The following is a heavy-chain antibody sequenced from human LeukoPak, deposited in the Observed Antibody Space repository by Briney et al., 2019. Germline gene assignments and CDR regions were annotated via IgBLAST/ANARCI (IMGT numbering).Heavy chain of an antibody. J-gene: IGHJ6*02. V-gene: IGHV3-23*01. Sequence: PGGSLRLSCLTSGFTLSTNAMSWVRQAPGKGLEWISGISGSGASTYYADSVKGRFTISRDDSRNTLYLQMNSLRAEDTAVYYCAKNLYCGGGSCYPSALGMDVWGQGTTVTVSS. CDR3: AKNLYCGGGSCYPSALGMDV. D-gene: IGHD2-15*01. CDR2: ISGSGAST. CDR1: GFTLSTNA.